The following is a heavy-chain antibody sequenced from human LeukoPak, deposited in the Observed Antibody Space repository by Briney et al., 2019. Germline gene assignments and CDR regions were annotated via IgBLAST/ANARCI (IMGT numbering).Heavy chain of an antibody. CDR3: ARGDYGENWFDP. CDR2: IRSSSSTI. V-gene: IGHV3-48*01. CDR1: GFAFSNYS. Sequence: GGSLRLSCEASGFAFSNYSMNWVRQAPGKGLEWVSYIRSSSSTIYYADSVKGRFTISRDNAKNSLYLQMNSLRAEDTALYYCARGDYGENWFDPWGQGTRVTVSS. D-gene: IGHD4-17*01. J-gene: IGHJ5*02.